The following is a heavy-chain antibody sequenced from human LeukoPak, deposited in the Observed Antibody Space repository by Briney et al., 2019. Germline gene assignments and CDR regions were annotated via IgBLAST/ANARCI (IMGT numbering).Heavy chain of an antibody. CDR1: GYSFTSYW. CDR3: ARGSSSTFVAFDI. D-gene: IGHD6-6*01. Sequence: GESLKISCKGSGYSFTSYWIGWVCQMPGKGLEWMGIIYPGDSDTRYSPSFQGQVTISADKSISTAYLQWSSLKASDTAMYYCARGSSSTFVAFDIWGQGTMVTVSS. J-gene: IGHJ3*02. CDR2: IYPGDSDT. V-gene: IGHV5-51*01.